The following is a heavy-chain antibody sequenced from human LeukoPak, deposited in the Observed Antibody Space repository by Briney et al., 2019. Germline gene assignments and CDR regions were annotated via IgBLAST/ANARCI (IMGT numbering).Heavy chain of an antibody. V-gene: IGHV3-15*01. CDR3: TTEHPASYYYDSSGAFDI. CDR1: GFTFSNAW. D-gene: IGHD3-22*01. J-gene: IGHJ3*02. CDR2: IKSKTDGETT. Sequence: GGSLQLSGAASGFTFSNAWMSGGRQGPGKGREWVGRIKSKTDGETTDYAAPVKGRFTISRDDSNNTLYLQMNSLKTEDTAVYYCTTEHPASYYYDSSGAFDIWGQGTMVTVSS.